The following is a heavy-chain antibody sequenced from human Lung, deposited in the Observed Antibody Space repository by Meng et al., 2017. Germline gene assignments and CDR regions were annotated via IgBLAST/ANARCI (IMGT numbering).Heavy chain of an antibody. Sequence: GFFVSRYAMHWVRQAPGKGLEWVAVISYDGSNKYYADSVKGRFTISRDNSKNTLYLQMNSLRAEDMTVYYCVRGKYDYVWGTYRSSFWGQGTLVTVSS. CDR3: VRGKYDYVWGTYRSSF. CDR2: ISYDGSNK. V-gene: IGHV3-30-3*01. CDR1: GFFVSRYA. J-gene: IGHJ4*02. D-gene: IGHD3-16*02.